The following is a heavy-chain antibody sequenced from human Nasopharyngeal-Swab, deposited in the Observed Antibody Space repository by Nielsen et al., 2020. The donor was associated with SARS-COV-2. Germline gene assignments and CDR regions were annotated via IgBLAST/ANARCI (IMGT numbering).Heavy chain of an antibody. Sequence: ASVQVSCKASGYTFSSYAMHWVRQAPGQGLEWMGWINGGNGNTKYSQRFQGRVTISRDTSANTAYMDLTSLRSEDTAVYYCAMQLPIFDFDFWSGLAYWGQGTLVTVSS. CDR2: INGGNGNT. J-gene: IGHJ4*02. CDR1: GYTFSSYA. CDR3: AMQLPIFDFDFWSGLAY. D-gene: IGHD3-3*01. V-gene: IGHV1-3*01.